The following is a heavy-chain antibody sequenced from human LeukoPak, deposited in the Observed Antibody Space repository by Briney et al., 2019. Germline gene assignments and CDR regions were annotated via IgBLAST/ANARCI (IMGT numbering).Heavy chain of an antibody. V-gene: IGHV3-74*01. J-gene: IGHJ1*01. Sequence: GGSLRLSCAASGFTFSSYWMHWFRQAPGKGLVWVYRIKSDGSTNYADSVKGRFTISRDNAKNTLSLQMNSLIAEDTGVYYCARAPSEIGGYYPEYFRHWGQGTLVTVSS. CDR3: ARAPSEIGGYYPEYFRH. D-gene: IGHD3-22*01. CDR1: GFTFSSYW. CDR2: IKSDGST.